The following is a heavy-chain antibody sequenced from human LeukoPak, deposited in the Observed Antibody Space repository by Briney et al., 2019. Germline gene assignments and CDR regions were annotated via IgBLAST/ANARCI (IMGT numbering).Heavy chain of an antibody. J-gene: IGHJ4*02. V-gene: IGHV4-61*02. CDR1: GGSISSSSYY. CDR2: IYTSGST. CDR3: SVDGYYYDSSGYYNFDY. Sequence: SETLSLTCTVSGGSISSSSYYWSWIRQPAGKGLEWIGRIYTSGSTNYNPSLKSRVTMSVDTSKNQFSLKLSSVTAADTAVYYCSVDGYYYDSSGYYNFDYWGQGTLVTVSS. D-gene: IGHD3-22*01.